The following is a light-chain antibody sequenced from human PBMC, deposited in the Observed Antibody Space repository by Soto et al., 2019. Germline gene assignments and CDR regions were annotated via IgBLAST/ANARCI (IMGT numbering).Light chain of an antibody. CDR3: QQRSNWPPLT. CDR2: DAS. Sequence: EVVLTQSPAILSLSPGERVTLSCRASQSVGNFLTWYQQKPGQAPRLLIYDASTRATGIPARFSGSGSGTDFTLTISSLEPEDFAVYYCQQRSNWPPLTFGGGTKVDIK. J-gene: IGKJ4*01. V-gene: IGKV3-11*01. CDR1: QSVGNF.